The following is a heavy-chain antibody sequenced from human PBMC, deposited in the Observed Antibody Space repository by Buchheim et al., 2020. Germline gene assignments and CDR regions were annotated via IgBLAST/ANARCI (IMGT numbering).Heavy chain of an antibody. CDR3: AKGMSYCSGGCFSSGGLDV. Sequence: QVQLVESGGGVVQPGTFLRLSCDASGFDFGIYGMHWVRQAPGKGLEWVAAISYDGNRHYYADTVKDRFTISRDNSKNTLSLQMDSLRAEDTAVFYCAKGMSYCSGGCFSSGGLDVWGQGTT. V-gene: IGHV3-30*18. CDR1: GFDFGIYG. J-gene: IGHJ6*02. D-gene: IGHD2-15*01. CDR2: ISYDGNRH.